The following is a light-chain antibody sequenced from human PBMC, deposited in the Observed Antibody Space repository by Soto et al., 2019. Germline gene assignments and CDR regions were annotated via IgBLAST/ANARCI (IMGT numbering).Light chain of an antibody. J-gene: IGKJ5*01. V-gene: IGKV3-15*01. CDR1: QSVSSN. CDR3: QQYNSWSSIT. Sequence: EIVMTQSPATLSVSPGERATLSCRASQSVSSNLAWYQQKPGQAPRLLIYGASTRATGIPGRLSGSGSGTEFALTISSRQSEELAIYYCQQYNSWSSITFGQGTRLEIK. CDR2: GAS.